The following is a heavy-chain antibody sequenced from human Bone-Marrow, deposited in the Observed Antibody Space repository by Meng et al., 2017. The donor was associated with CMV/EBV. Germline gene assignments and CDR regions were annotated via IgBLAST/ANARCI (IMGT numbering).Heavy chain of an antibody. J-gene: IGHJ4*02. CDR1: GFTFRNFQ. D-gene: IGHD6-19*01. Sequence: GESLKISCEASGFTFRNFQIHWVRQAPGKGLEWVALISYDGSNKVYAESVKGRFTISRDNYKNTLYLQMDRLRDYDTAVYYCAREADYNSGWVAGGLKHWGQGTLVTVSS. V-gene: IGHV3-30-3*01. CDR2: ISYDGSNK. CDR3: AREADYNSGWVAGGLKH.